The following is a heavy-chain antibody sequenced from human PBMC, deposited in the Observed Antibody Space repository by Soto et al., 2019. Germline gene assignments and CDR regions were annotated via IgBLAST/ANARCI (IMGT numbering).Heavy chain of an antibody. CDR2: INPDSGST. CDR3: ASEYCGGDCYSAARYGMDV. D-gene: IGHD2-21*02. V-gene: IGHV1-46*01. J-gene: IGHJ6*02. CDR1: GYTFTTHY. Sequence: ASVKVSCKASGYTFTTHYIHWVRQAPGQGPEWMGKINPDSGSTIFARKFQGRVTFTRDTSTTTVYMELSSLRSEDTAVYYCASEYCGGDCYSAARYGMDVWGQGTTVTVSS.